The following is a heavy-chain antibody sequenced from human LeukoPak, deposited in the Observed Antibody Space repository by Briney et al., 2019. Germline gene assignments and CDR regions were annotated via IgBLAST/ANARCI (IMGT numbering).Heavy chain of an antibody. V-gene: IGHV3-23*01. CDR3: AKDGAYVSSGYYPSYFDY. CDR1: GFTFSSYA. Sequence: PGGSLRLSCAASGFTFSSYAMSWVRQAPGKGLEWVSAISGSGGSTYYADSVKGRFTISRDNSKNTLYLQMNSLRAEDTAVYYCAKDGAYVSSGYYPSYFDYWGQGTLVTVSS. CDR2: ISGSGGST. D-gene: IGHD3-22*01. J-gene: IGHJ4*02.